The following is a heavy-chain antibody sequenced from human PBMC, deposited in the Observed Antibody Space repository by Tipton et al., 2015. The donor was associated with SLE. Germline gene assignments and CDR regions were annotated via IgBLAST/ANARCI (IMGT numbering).Heavy chain of an antibody. CDR2: IYYSGST. V-gene: IGHV4-61*10. CDR1: GGSIITDDFY. J-gene: IGHJ4*02. CDR3: ARAPSGSHDFDY. Sequence: TLSLTCTVSGGSIITDDFYWSWIRQPAGKGLEWIGYIYYSGSTNYNPSLKSRVTISVDTSKNQFSLKLSSVTAADTAVYYCARAPSGSHDFDYWGQGTLVTVSS. D-gene: IGHD1-26*01.